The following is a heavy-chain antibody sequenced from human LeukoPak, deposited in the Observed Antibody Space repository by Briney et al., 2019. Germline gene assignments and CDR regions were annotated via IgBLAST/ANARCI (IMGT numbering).Heavy chain of an antibody. V-gene: IGHV3-23*01. CDR3: AKGSGWYV. D-gene: IGHD6-19*01. J-gene: IGHJ4*02. Sequence: GGSLRLSCAASGFTFSSSSMSWVRQAPGKGLEWVTVISGSGGSTDYADSVKGRFTISRDNSKNTLYLQMNSLRAEDTAVYYCAKGSGWYVWGQGTLVTVSS. CDR1: GFTFSSSS. CDR2: ISGSGGST.